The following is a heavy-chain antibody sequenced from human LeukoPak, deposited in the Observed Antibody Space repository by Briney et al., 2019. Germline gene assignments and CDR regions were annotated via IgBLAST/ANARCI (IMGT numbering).Heavy chain of an antibody. V-gene: IGHV3-30*18. CDR1: GFTFSRYG. J-gene: IGHJ5*02. Sequence: GGSLRLSCAASGFTFSRYGMHWVRQAPGKGLEWVAVISYDGSNKYYADSVKGRFTISRDNSKNTLYLQMNSLRAEDTAVYYCAKGAVCGWYKGWFDPWGQGTRVTVSS. CDR2: ISYDGSNK. CDR3: AKGAVCGWYKGWFDP. D-gene: IGHD6-19*01.